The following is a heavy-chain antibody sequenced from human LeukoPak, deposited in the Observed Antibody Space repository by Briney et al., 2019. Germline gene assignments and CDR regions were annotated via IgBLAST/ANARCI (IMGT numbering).Heavy chain of an antibody. V-gene: IGHV4-39*07. CDR1: GGSISSSSYY. CDR2: IYYSGST. D-gene: IGHD7-27*01. J-gene: IGHJ3*02. Sequence: PSETLSLTCTVSGGSISSSSYYWGWIRQPPGKGLEWIGSIYYSGSTYYNPSLKSRVTISVDTSKNQFSLKLSSVTAADTAVYYCARLPLNWGLEAIRAFDIWGQGTMVTVSS. CDR3: ARLPLNWGLEAIRAFDI.